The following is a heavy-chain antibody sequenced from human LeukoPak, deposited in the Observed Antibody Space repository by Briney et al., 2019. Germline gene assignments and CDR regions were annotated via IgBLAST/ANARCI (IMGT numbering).Heavy chain of an antibody. J-gene: IGHJ5*02. CDR1: GGSISSYY. Sequence: TSETLSLTCTVSGGSISSYYWSWIRQPAGKGLEWIGRIYTSGSTNYNPSLKRRVTMSVDTSKNQFSLKLSSVTAADTAVYYCARVPVPAAIGWFDPWGQGTLVTVSS. D-gene: IGHD2-2*01. V-gene: IGHV4-4*07. CDR2: IYTSGST. CDR3: ARVPVPAAIGWFDP.